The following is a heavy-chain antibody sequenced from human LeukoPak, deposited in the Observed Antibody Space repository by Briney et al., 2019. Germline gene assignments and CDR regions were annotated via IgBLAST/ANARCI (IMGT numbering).Heavy chain of an antibody. D-gene: IGHD2-15*01. V-gene: IGHV3-23*01. CDR2: LSDTGDST. CDR3: AKGDCSSGSCYFDY. J-gene: IGHJ4*02. Sequence: GGSLRLSCAASGFTLSNHPMYWVRQAPGKGLEWVSSLSDTGDSTHYADSVKGRFTISRDSARSALYLQMNSLRAEDTAVYYRAKGDCSSGSCYFDYWGQGSQVTVSS. CDR1: GFTLSNHP.